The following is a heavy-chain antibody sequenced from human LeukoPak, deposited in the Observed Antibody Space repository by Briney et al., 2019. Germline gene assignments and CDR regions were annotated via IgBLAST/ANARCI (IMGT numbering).Heavy chain of an antibody. J-gene: IGHJ4*02. Sequence: SETLSLTCAVFGGSFSDYYWNWLRQPPGKGLEWIGEINHSGSTNYNPSLKSRVSISVDTSKNQFSLKLRSVTAADTAVYYCARQTALDFGGKSYFEYWGQGTLVTVSS. CDR3: ARQTALDFGGKSYFEY. CDR2: INHSGST. CDR1: GGSFSDYY. V-gene: IGHV4-34*01. D-gene: IGHD4-23*01.